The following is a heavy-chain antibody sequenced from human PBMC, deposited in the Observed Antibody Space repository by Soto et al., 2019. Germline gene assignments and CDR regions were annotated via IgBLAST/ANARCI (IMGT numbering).Heavy chain of an antibody. Sequence: ASVKVSCKASGYTSTSYAMHWVRQAPGQRLEWMGWINAGNGNTKYSQKFQGRVTITRDTSASTAYMELSSLRSEDTAVYYCARYDILTGYYGVLGYWGQGTLVTVSS. J-gene: IGHJ4*02. CDR2: INAGNGNT. D-gene: IGHD3-9*01. V-gene: IGHV1-3*01. CDR1: GYTSTSYA. CDR3: ARYDILTGYYGVLGY.